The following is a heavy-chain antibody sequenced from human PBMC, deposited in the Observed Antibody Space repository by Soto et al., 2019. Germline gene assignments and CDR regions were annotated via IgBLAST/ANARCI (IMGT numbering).Heavy chain of an antibody. CDR1: GGSFSGYY. V-gene: IGHV4-34*01. CDR2: INHSGST. Sequence: SETLSLTCAFYGGSFSGYYWGWIRQPPGKGLEWIGEINHSGSTNYNPSLKSRVTISVDTSKNQFSLKLSSVTAADTAVYYCARSLEAAAGTGVDYWGQGTLVTVSS. D-gene: IGHD6-13*01. CDR3: ARSLEAAAGTGVDY. J-gene: IGHJ4*02.